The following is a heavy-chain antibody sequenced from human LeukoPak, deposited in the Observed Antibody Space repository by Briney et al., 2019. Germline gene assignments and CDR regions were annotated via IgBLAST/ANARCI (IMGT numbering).Heavy chain of an antibody. J-gene: IGHJ6*03. CDR1: GGTFSSYA. V-gene: IGHV1-69*13. Sequence: ASVKVSCKASGGTFSSYAISWVRQAPGQGLEWMGGIIPIFGTANYAQKFQGRVTITADESTSTAYMELSNLRSEDTAVYYCARDWSGRGDYMDVWGKGTTVTISS. D-gene: IGHD3-10*01. CDR3: ARDWSGRGDYMDV. CDR2: IIPIFGTA.